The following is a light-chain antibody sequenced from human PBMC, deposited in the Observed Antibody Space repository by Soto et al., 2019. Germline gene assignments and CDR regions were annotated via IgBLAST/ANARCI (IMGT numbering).Light chain of an antibody. Sequence: DIQMTQSPSTLSPSVGDRVTITCRASQNIVNWLAWYQQKPGKAPKILIYGASTLERGGPSRFSGSGSGTESALTITNLQPDDFATYFCHQYNTYSATFGQGTRLEIK. J-gene: IGKJ5*01. V-gene: IGKV1-5*01. CDR1: QNIVNW. CDR2: GAS. CDR3: HQYNTYSAT.